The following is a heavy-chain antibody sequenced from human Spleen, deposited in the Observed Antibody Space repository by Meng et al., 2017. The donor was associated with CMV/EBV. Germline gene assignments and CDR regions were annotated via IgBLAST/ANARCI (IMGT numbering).Heavy chain of an antibody. D-gene: IGHD3-16*01. CDR3: AKVHVWGSYGNGMDV. V-gene: IGHV3-21*04. CDR2: ISSSSSYI. CDR1: GFTFSSYS. J-gene: IGHJ6*02. Sequence: GESLKISCAASGFTFSSYSMNWVRQAPGKGLEWVSSISSSSSYIYYADSVKGRFTISRDNSKNTLYLQMNSLRAEDTAVYYCAKVHVWGSYGNGMDVWGQGTTVTVSS.